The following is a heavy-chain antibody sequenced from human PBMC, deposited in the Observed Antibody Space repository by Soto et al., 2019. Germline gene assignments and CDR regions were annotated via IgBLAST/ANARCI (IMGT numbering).Heavy chain of an antibody. CDR2: IWYDGSNK. CDR1: GVTVRSYG. J-gene: IGHJ6*02. D-gene: IGHD6-13*01. CDR3: ARELAAAGHYYYYYYGMDV. V-gene: IGHV3-33*01. Sequence: GGSLRLSCAACGVTVRSYGMHGVRQAPGKGLEWVAVIWYDGSNKYYADSVKGRFTISRDNSKNTLYLQMNSLRAEDTAVYYCARELAAAGHYYYYYYGMDVWGQGPTVTVSS.